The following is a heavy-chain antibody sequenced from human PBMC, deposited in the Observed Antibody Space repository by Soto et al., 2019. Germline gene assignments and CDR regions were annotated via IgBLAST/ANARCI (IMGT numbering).Heavy chain of an antibody. CDR1: GGTFSSYA. Sequence: QVQLVQSGAEVKKPGSSVKVSCKASGGTFSSYAISWVRQAPGQGLEWMGGILPIFGTANYAQKFQGRVKITADESTSTAYMELSSLRAEETAVYYCARGRVAVAGYDYYYSYGMDVWGQGTTVTVSS. J-gene: IGHJ6*02. V-gene: IGHV1-69*01. D-gene: IGHD6-19*01. CDR3: ARGRVAVAGYDYYYSYGMDV. CDR2: ILPIFGTA.